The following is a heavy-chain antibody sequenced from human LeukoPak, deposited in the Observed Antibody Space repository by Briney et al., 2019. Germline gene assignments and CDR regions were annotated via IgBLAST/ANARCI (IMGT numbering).Heavy chain of an antibody. J-gene: IGHJ3*02. CDR3: AKDGLGELGAFDI. D-gene: IGHD3-16*01. V-gene: IGHV3-30*02. CDR2: IRYDGSNK. Sequence: GGSLRLSCAASGFTFSNYGMHWVRQAPGKGLEWVAFIRYDGSNKYYADSVKGRFTISRDNSKNTLYLQMNSLRAEDTAVYYCAKDGLGELGAFDIWGQGAMVTVSS. CDR1: GFTFSNYG.